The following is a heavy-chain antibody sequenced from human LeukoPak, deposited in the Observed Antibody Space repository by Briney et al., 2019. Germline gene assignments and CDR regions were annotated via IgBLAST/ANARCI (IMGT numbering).Heavy chain of an antibody. CDR2: IIPIFGTA. D-gene: IGHD3-22*01. V-gene: IGHV1-69*13. J-gene: IGHJ4*02. CDR1: GGTFSSYA. Sequence: SVKVSCKASGGTFSSYAISWVRQAPGQGLEWMGGIIPIFGTANYAQKFQGRVTITADESTSTAYMELSSLRSEDTAVYYCAGEKYDSSGYTTYYFDYWGQGTLVTVSS. CDR3: AGEKYDSSGYTTYYFDY.